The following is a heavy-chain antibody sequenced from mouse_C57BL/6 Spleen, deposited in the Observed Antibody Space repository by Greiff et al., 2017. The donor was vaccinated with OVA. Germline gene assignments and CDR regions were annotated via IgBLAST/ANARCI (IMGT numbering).Heavy chain of an antibody. CDR1: GFSLTSYA. CDR3: ARNDYDVSSFDY. V-gene: IGHV2-9-1*01. D-gene: IGHD2-4*01. J-gene: IGHJ2*01. Sequence: VQLQQSGPGLVAPSQSLSITCTVSGFSLTSYALSWVRQPPGKGLEWLGVIGTGGGTNYNSALKSKMSISKDNSKSQVFLKMNSLQTDDTARYYCARNDYDVSSFDYWGQGTTLTVSS. CDR2: IGTGGGT.